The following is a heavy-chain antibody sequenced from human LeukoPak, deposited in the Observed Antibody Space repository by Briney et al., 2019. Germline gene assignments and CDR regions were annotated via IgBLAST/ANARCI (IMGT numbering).Heavy chain of an antibody. J-gene: IGHJ4*02. D-gene: IGHD2-2*01. CDR3: AKDLNRIVVVPAVLDY. V-gene: IGHV3-33*06. CDR2: IWYDGSNK. CDR1: GFTFSSYG. Sequence: GRSLRLSCAASGFTFSSYGMHWVRQAPGKGLEWVAVIWYDGSNKYYADSVKGRFTISRDNSKNTLYLQMNSLRAEDTAMYYCAKDLNRIVVVPAVLDYWGQGTLVTVSS.